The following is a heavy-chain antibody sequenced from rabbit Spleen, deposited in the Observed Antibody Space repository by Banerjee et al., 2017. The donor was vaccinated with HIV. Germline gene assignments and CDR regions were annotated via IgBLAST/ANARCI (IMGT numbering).Heavy chain of an antibody. D-gene: IGHD1-1*01. Sequence: QSLEESGGDLVKPGASLTLTCTASGFSFSSSQYMCWVRQAPGKGLEWIACIYAGSSGYTYYANWAKGRFTISKTSSTTVTLQLTSLTAADTATYFCARDTSSSFSSYGMDLWGPGTLVTVS. V-gene: IGHV1S40*01. CDR1: GFSFSSSQY. CDR2: IYAGSSGYT. J-gene: IGHJ6*01. CDR3: ARDTSSSFSSYGMDL.